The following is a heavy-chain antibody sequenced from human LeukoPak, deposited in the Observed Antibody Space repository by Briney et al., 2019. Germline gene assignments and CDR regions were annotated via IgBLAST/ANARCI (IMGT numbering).Heavy chain of an antibody. D-gene: IGHD5-12*01. CDR3: ARDLRGYSGYDLGPYYFDY. CDR2: IIPIFGTA. J-gene: IGHJ4*02. V-gene: IGHV1-69*06. Sequence: SVKVSCKASGGTFSSYAISWVRQAPGQGLEWVGGIIPIFGTANYAQKFQGRVTITADKSTSTAYMELSSLRSEDTAVYYCARDLRGYSGYDLGPYYFDYWGQGTLVTVSS. CDR1: GGTFSSYA.